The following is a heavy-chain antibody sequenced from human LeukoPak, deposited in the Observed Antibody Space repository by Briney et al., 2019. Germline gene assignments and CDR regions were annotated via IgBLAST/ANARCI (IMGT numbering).Heavy chain of an antibody. D-gene: IGHD3-3*01. CDR2: IKVDGSEK. J-gene: IGHJ4*02. V-gene: IGHV3-7*01. Sequence: GGTLRPSSAVSRVTFSRDWMSWVREAPGQGLEWVANIKVDGSEKYYVKSVKVRSSISRDNAKNSLYLQMDSLRGEDTAVYYCARARSGYYYDYWGQRTLGTVSS. CDR1: RVTFSRDW. CDR3: ARARSGYYYDY.